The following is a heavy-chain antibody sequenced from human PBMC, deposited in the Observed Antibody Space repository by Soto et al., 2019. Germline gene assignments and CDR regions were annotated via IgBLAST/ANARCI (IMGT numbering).Heavy chain of an antibody. CDR3: ARGRSIRAIVVVISRSPNWFDP. CDR1: GGSFSGYY. J-gene: IGHJ5*02. CDR2: INHSGST. Sequence: QVQLQQWGAGLLKPSETLSLTCAVYGGSFSGYYWSWIRQPPGKGLEWIGEINHSGSTNYNPSLKSRVTISVDTSKNQFSLKLSSVNAADTAVYYGARGRSIRAIVVVISRSPNWFDPWGQGTLVTVSS. D-gene: IGHD3-22*01. V-gene: IGHV4-34*01.